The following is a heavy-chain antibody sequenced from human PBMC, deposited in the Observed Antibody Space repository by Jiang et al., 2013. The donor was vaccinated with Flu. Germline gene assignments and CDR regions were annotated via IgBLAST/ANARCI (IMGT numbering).Heavy chain of an antibody. CDR2: ISAYNGNA. V-gene: IGHV1-18*01. J-gene: IGHJ5*02. CDR3: ARDLTVTPVNWFDP. D-gene: IGHD4-11*01. Sequence: GAEVKKPGASVKVSCKASGYTFTSYGISWVRQAPGQGLEWMGWISAYNGNANYAQKLQGRVTMTTDTSTSTAYMELRSLRSDDTAVYYCARDLTVTPVNWFDPWGQGTLVTVSS. CDR1: GYTFTSYG.